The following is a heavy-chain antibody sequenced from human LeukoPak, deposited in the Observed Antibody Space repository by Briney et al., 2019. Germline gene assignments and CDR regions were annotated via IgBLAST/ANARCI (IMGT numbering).Heavy chain of an antibody. J-gene: IGHJ3*02. CDR3: AKDPNGDYVGAFDM. CDR1: GLTFSRYA. Sequence: GGSLRLSCAASGLTFSRYAITWVRQAPGKGLEWVSSIPVSGDPTYYADSVRGRFTVSRDNSKSSLYLQMNGLRVEDTALYYCAKDPNGDYVGAFDMWGQGTMVTVSS. CDR2: IPVSGDPT. V-gene: IGHV3-23*01. D-gene: IGHD4-17*01.